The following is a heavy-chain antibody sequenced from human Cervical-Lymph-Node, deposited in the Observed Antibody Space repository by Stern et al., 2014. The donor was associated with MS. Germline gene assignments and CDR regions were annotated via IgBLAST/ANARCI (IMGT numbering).Heavy chain of an antibody. J-gene: IGHJ6*02. V-gene: IGHV5-51*01. CDR3: ARRGMDV. Sequence: VQLVQSGAEVKKPGESLTISCKGFGYSFNIYWIAWVRQRPGQGLEWMGLINPDDSDTGYGPSLPGQVTLSLDQSLSTAYLQWSSLKPSDTATYFCARRGMDVWGQGTSVTVSS. CDR1: GYSFNIYW. CDR2: INPDDSDT.